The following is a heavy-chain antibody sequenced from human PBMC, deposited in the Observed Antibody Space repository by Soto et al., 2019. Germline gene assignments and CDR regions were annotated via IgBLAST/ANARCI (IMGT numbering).Heavy chain of an antibody. CDR3: ARGLRAYYVGGYRDYYYYGMDV. D-gene: IGHD1-26*01. V-gene: IGHV4-34*01. CDR2: INHSGST. Sequence: SETLSLTCAVYGGSFSGYYWSWIRQPPGKGLEWIGEINHSGSTNYNPSLKSRVTISVDTSKNQFSLKLSSVTAADTAVYYCARGLRAYYVGGYRDYYYYGMDVWGQGTTVTVSS. CDR1: GGSFSGYY. J-gene: IGHJ6*02.